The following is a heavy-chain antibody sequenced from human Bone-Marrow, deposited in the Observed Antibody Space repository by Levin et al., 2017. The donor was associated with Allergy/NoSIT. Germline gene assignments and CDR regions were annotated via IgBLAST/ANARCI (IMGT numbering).Heavy chain of an antibody. J-gene: IGHJ4*02. Sequence: SETLSLTCTVSGGSISSAGYHWTWIRQSPGKGLEWIGYISYRGTTYYNPSLKSRLTMSLDTSEQRFSLNLTSVTAADTAIYYCARLDGYYFDYWGQGTLVTVSS. V-gene: IGHV4-31*03. D-gene: IGHD3-9*01. CDR2: ISYRGTT. CDR1: GGSISSAGYH. CDR3: ARLDGYYFDY.